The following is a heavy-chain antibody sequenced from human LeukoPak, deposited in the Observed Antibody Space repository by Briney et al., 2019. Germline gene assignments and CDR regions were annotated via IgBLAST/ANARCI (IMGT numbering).Heavy chain of an antibody. V-gene: IGHV3-30*18. D-gene: IGHD5-18*01. CDR1: GFTFSSYA. CDR2: MSYDGFNK. CDR3: AKTKGYSYGYYFDY. Sequence: GGSLRLSCAASGFTFSSYAMHCVRQSLGKGLEWVAVMSYDGFNKYYADSVKGRFTISRDNSKNTLYLQMNSLRAEDTAVYYCAKTKGYSYGYYFDYWGQGTLVTVSS. J-gene: IGHJ4*02.